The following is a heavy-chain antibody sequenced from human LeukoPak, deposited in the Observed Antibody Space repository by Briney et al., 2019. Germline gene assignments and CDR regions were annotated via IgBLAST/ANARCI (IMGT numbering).Heavy chain of an antibody. Sequence: GGSLRLSCEASGFTFTTYSMTWVRQAPGKGLEWVSIISSGSSAIFSADALKGRFTISRDDAKNLLYLDMNSPRAEDTAVYYCAKGVVVAPDVTPFDYWGQGTLVTVSS. CDR1: GFTFTTYS. D-gene: IGHD2-2*01. V-gene: IGHV3-21*01. CDR2: ISSGSSAI. CDR3: AKGVVVAPDVTPFDY. J-gene: IGHJ4*02.